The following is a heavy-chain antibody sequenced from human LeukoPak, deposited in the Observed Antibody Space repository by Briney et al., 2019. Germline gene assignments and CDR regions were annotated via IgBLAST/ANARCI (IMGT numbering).Heavy chain of an antibody. Sequence: GGSLRLSCAASGFTFSDYSMNWVRQAPGKGLEWVSYITSSSSTSYYAHSVKGRLTISRDNAKNSLYLQMNSVRAEDTAVYYCAREPSVTLDYWGQGTLVTVSS. V-gene: IGHV3-48*01. CDR3: AREPSVTLDY. CDR2: ITSSSSTS. J-gene: IGHJ4*02. CDR1: GFTFSDYS. D-gene: IGHD2-21*02.